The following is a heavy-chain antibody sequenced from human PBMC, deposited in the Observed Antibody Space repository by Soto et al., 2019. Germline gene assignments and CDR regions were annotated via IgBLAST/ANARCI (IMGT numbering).Heavy chain of an antibody. Sequence: GGSLRLSCAASGFTFSSYAMSWVRQAPGKGLEWVSAISGSGGSTYYADSVKGRFTISRDNSKNTLYLQMNSLRAEDTAVYYCAKDYGSGSYYNKYYFDYWGQGTLVTVSS. CDR2: ISGSGGST. CDR1: GFTFSSYA. J-gene: IGHJ4*02. V-gene: IGHV3-23*01. CDR3: AKDYGSGSYYNKYYFDY. D-gene: IGHD3-10*01.